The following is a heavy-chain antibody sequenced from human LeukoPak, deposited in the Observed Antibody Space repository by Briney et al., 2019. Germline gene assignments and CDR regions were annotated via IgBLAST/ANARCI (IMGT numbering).Heavy chain of an antibody. J-gene: IGHJ5*02. V-gene: IGHV3-7*01. CDR3: ARVRSAQGPNWFDP. CDR1: GFTFSSYW. CDR2: IKQDGSEK. D-gene: IGHD3-10*01. Sequence: SGGSLRLSCAASGFTFSSYWMSWVRQAPGKGLEWVANIKQDGSEKYYVDSVKGRFTISRDNAKNSLYLQMNSLRAEDTAVYYCARVRSAQGPNWFDPWGQGTLVTVSS.